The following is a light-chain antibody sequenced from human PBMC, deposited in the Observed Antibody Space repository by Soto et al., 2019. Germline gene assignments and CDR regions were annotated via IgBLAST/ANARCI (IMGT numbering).Light chain of an antibody. V-gene: IGKV4-1*01. CDR2: WAS. J-gene: IGKJ1*01. CDR3: QQYYSTPWT. CDR1: QSVFFRSNKKNY. Sequence: DIVMTQSPDSLAVSLGERATINCKSSQSVFFRSNKKNYLAWHQQKPGQPPKLLIYWASTRESGVPDRFSGSGSGTDFTLTISSLQAEDVAVYYCQQYYSTPWTFGQGTTVEI.